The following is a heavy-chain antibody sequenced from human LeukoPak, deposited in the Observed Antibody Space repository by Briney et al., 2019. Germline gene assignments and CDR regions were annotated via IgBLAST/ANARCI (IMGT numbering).Heavy chain of an antibody. V-gene: IGHV3-48*03. CDR1: GFTFSSYE. Sequence: PGGSLRLSCAASGFTFSSYEMNWVRQAPGKGLEWVSYISGSGTTIYYADSVKGRFTISRDNAKNSLYLQMNSLRAEDTAVYFCARDRSSVTTWVDYWGQGTLVTVSS. CDR3: ARDRSSVTTWVDY. J-gene: IGHJ4*02. CDR2: ISGSGTTI. D-gene: IGHD4-17*01.